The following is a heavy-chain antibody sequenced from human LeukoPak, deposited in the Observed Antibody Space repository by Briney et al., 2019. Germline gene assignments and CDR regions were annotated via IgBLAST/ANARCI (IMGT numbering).Heavy chain of an antibody. CDR3: ARDRYSYGYNYYYYYMDV. D-gene: IGHD5-18*01. CDR1: GFTFSSYG. V-gene: IGHV3-23*01. J-gene: IGHJ6*03. CDR2: ISGSGGST. Sequence: GGSLRLSCAASGFTFSSYGMSWVRQAPGKGLEWVSAISGSGGSTYYADSVKGRFTISRDNSKNTLYLQMNSLRAEDTAVYYCARDRYSYGYNYYYYYMDVWGKGTTVTVSS.